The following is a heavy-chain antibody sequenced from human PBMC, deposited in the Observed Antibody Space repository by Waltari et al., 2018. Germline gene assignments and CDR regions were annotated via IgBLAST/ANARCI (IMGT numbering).Heavy chain of an antibody. V-gene: IGHV4-4*02. D-gene: IGHD2-15*01. CDR1: GDPMNYRDF. J-gene: IGHJ4*02. CDR2: VHRSGRT. Sequence: QLQLQESGPRLVKPSGTLSLTCAVYGDPMNYRDFWRWVRQSPGKGLEWIGQVHRSGRTNYNPAFASRVTMSIDTSKDQVSLQLTSATAADTAVYYCARDRGRGLYLDSWGQGILVTVS. CDR3: ARDRGRGLYLDS.